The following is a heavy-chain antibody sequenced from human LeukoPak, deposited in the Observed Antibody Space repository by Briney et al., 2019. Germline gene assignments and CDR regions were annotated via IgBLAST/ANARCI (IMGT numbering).Heavy chain of an antibody. CDR1: GGTFSSYA. D-gene: IGHD3-3*01. CDR3: ARAVPSLRFLEWLFGFDP. J-gene: IGHJ5*02. CDR2: IIPIFGTA. Sequence: GASVKVSCKVSGGTFSSYAISWVRQAPGQGLEWMGGIIPIFGTANYAQKFQGRVTITTDESTSTAYMELSSLRSEDTAVYYCARAVPSLRFLEWLFGFDPWGQGTLVTVSS. V-gene: IGHV1-69*05.